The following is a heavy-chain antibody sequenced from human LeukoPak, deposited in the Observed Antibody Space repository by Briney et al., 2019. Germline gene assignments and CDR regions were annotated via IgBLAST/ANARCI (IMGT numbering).Heavy chain of an antibody. J-gene: IGHJ4*02. V-gene: IGHV5-10-1*01. CDR1: GYSFTSYW. D-gene: IGHD2-2*01. Sequence: PGESLRISCKGSGYSFTSYWIRWVRQMPGKGLEWLGRIDPSDSYTNYSPSFQGHVTISADTSISTAYLQWSSLKASDTAMYYCAREDCSSTSCYGGGYWGQGTLVTVSS. CDR3: AREDCSSTSCYGGGY. CDR2: IDPSDSYT.